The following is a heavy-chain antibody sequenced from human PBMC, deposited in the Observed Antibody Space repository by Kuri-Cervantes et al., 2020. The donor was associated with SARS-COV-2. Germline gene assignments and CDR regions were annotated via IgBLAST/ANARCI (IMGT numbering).Heavy chain of an antibody. CDR3: AKGSVRVDY. V-gene: IGHV3-53*01. J-gene: IGHJ4*02. CDR2: IYSGGST. Sequence: ETLSLTCAASGFTVSSNYMSWVRQAPGKGLEWVSVIYSGGSTYYADSVKGRFTISRDNSKNTLYLQMNSLRAEDTAVYYCAKGSVRVDYWGQGTLVTVSS. D-gene: IGHD3-10*01. CDR1: GFTVSSNY.